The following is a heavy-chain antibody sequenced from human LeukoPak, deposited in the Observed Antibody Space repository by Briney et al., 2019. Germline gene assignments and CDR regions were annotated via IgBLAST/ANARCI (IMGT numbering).Heavy chain of an antibody. CDR3: ASGITIFGVAL. D-gene: IGHD3-3*01. Sequence: SETLSLTCAVYGGSFSGYYWSWIRQPPGKGLEWIGEINHSGSTNYNPSLKSRVTISVDTSKNQFSLKLSPVTAADTAVYYCASGITIFGVALWGQGTLVTVSS. J-gene: IGHJ4*02. CDR1: GGSFSGYY. V-gene: IGHV4-34*01. CDR2: INHSGST.